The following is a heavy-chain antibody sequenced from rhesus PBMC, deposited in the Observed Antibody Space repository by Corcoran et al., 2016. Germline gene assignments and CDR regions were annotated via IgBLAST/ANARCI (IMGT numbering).Heavy chain of an antibody. CDR3: ATGGGYSNSLDV. CDR1: GYTFTDYY. V-gene: IGHV1-111*02. Sequence: EVQLVQSGAEVKKPGASVKISCKASGYTFTDYYLHWVRQAPGKGLEWRGRVDNEEGEAIHAQKFQERVTITADTSTDTAYMELSSLRSEDTAVYYCATGGGYSNSLDVWGRGVLVTVSS. J-gene: IGHJ5-2*02. CDR2: VDNEEGEA. D-gene: IGHD5-24*01.